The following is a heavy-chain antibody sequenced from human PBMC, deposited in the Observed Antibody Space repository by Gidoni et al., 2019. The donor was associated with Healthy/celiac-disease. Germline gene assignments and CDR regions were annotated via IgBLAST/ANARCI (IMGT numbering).Heavy chain of an antibody. Sequence: QVQLVESGGGVVQPGRSLRLSCAASGFTFRSYGMHWVRQAPGEGLGWVAVIWYDVSNKYYADSVKGRFTISRDNSKNTLYLQMNSLRAEDTAVYYCARGGPYYYDSPGLFDYWGQGTLVTVSS. CDR3: ARGGPYYYDSPGLFDY. V-gene: IGHV3-33*01. J-gene: IGHJ4*02. D-gene: IGHD3-22*01. CDR2: IWYDVSNK. CDR1: GFTFRSYG.